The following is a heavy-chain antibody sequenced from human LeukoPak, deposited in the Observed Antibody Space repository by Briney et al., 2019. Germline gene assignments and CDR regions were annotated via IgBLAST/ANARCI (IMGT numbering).Heavy chain of an antibody. D-gene: IGHD6-19*01. Sequence: QSGGSLRLSCAASGFTFSNYGMHWVRQAPGKGLEWVAVIWHDGSNRYYADSVKGRFTISRDNSENTLYLQMNSLRAEDTAVYYCARARRPGWYYHLLVYWGQGTLVTVSS. CDR1: GFTFSNYG. CDR2: IWHDGSNR. V-gene: IGHV3-33*01. CDR3: ARARRPGWYYHLLVY. J-gene: IGHJ4*02.